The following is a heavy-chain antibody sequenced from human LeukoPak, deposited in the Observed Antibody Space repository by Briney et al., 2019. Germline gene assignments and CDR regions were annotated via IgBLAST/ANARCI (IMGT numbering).Heavy chain of an antibody. Sequence: GGSLRLSCAASGFTFSSYSMNWVRQAPGKRLEWVSSISSSSSYIYYADSVKGRFTISRDNAKNSLYLQMNSLRAEDTAVYYCARASFLSGSYGYWGQGTLVTVSS. V-gene: IGHV3-21*01. D-gene: IGHD3-10*01. CDR2: ISSSSSYI. J-gene: IGHJ4*02. CDR1: GFTFSSYS. CDR3: ARASFLSGSYGY.